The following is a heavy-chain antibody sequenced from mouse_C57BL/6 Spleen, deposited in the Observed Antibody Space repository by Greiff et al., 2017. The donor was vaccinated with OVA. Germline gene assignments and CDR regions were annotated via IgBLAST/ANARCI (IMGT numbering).Heavy chain of an antibody. CDR2: IDPSDSYT. V-gene: IGHV1-50*01. D-gene: IGHD1-1*01. CDR1: GYTFTSYW. CDR3: ARGAITTVVATKAMDY. Sequence: QVHVKQPGAELVKPGASVKLSCKASGYTFTSYWMQWVKQRPGQGLEWIGEIDPSDSYTNYNQKFKGKATLTVDTSSSTAYMQLSSLTSEDSAVYYCARGAITTVVATKAMDYWGQGTSVTVSS. J-gene: IGHJ4*01.